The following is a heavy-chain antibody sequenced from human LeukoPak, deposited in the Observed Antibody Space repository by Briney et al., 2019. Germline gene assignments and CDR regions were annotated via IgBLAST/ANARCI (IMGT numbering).Heavy chain of an antibody. CDR3: ARDKIVGATYFDY. CDR2: ISNFGDII. V-gene: IGHV3-48*03. J-gene: IGHJ4*02. Sequence: GGSLRLSCAASGFTFSNYEMNWVRQAPGKGLEWISHISNFGDIIHYADSVEGRFTISRDNAKNSLYLQMNSLRAEDTAVYYCARDKIVGATYFDYWGQGTLVTVSS. D-gene: IGHD1-26*01. CDR1: GFTFSNYE.